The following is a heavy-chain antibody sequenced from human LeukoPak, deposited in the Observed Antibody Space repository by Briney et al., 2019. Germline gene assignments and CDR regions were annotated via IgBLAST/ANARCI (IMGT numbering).Heavy chain of an antibody. CDR3: AKCSPICFNGLDV. CDR1: GLTFSTYS. Sequence: GGSLRLSCVASGLTFSTYSMTWVRQAPGKGLEWLSSISSGGAFTYYADSVKGRFTISRDNSKSTLYLQMNSLRAEDTAVYYCAKCSPICFNGLDVWGQGTTVTVSS. V-gene: IGHV3-23*01. CDR2: ISSGGAFT. J-gene: IGHJ6*02. D-gene: IGHD3-10*02.